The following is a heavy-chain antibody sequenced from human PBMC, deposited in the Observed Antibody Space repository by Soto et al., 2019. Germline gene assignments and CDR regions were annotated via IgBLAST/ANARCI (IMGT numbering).Heavy chain of an antibody. Sequence: SVKVSCKTSGGTFSSYAISWVRQPPGQGLEWMGGIIPIFGTANYAQKFQGRVTITADESTSTAYMELSSLRSEDTAVYYCARDKIAARPSLYYYGMDVWGQGTTVTVSS. J-gene: IGHJ6*02. CDR3: ARDKIAARPSLYYYGMDV. D-gene: IGHD6-6*01. CDR1: GGTFSSYA. CDR2: IIPIFGTA. V-gene: IGHV1-69*13.